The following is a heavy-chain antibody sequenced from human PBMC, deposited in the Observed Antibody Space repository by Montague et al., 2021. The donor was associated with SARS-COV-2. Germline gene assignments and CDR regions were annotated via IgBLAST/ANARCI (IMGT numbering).Heavy chain of an antibody. V-gene: IGHV4-59*01. J-gene: IGHJ3*02. CDR2: IYDGGAV. Sequence: SETLSLTCTVSGGSITGYYWSWLRRSPGKGLEWIAYIYDGGAVNYNPSLGSRVTISTDTSKEQLSLKVNSVTAADTAVYYCVSDHPYGGPRGAYDIWGQGTVVTVSS. D-gene: IGHD4-23*01. CDR3: VSDHPYGGPRGAYDI. CDR1: GGSITGYY.